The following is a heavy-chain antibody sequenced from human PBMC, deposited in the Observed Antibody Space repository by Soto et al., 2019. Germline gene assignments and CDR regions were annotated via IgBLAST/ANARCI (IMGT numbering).Heavy chain of an antibody. V-gene: IGHV1-69*01. CDR2: ITPIFGTS. Sequence: QVQLVQSGAEVKKPGSSVKVSCKASGGTVSSYALIWVRQAPGQGLEWMGGITPIFGTSNNAQQFQGRVTITADESTNTAYMELSSLRSEDTAVYYCARDGRGAGARAIGITNGFDPWGQGTLVTVSS. D-gene: IGHD6-19*01. J-gene: IGHJ5*02. CDR3: ARDGRGAGARAIGITNGFDP. CDR1: GGTVSSYA.